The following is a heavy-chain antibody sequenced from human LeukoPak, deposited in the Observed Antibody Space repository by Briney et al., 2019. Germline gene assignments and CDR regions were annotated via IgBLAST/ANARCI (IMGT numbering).Heavy chain of an antibody. CDR2: INPNNSAT. CDR1: GYTFTGYF. Sequence: ASVKVSCKASGYTFTGYFMHWVRQAPGQGLEWMGWINPNNSATDYAQTFQGRVTMTRDTSISTVYMELSGLRSDDTAMYYCARVELTTTTANDFWGQGTRSPSPQ. CDR3: ARVELTTTTANDF. D-gene: IGHD5-24*01. J-gene: IGHJ4*02. V-gene: IGHV1-2*02.